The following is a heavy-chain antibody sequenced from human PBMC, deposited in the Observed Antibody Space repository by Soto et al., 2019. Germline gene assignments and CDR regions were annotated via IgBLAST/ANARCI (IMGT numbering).Heavy chain of an antibody. CDR1: GFTFSDYF. CDR2: ISSSGTTI. V-gene: IGHV3-11*01. CDR3: ARALGYDFWSGIRNYYGMDV. J-gene: IGHJ6*02. D-gene: IGHD3-3*01. Sequence: GGSLRLSCAASGFTFSDYFMTWIRQAPGKGLEWVSYISSSGTTIFYADSVQGRFTISRDNAKKSLYLEINSLRAEDTAVYYCARALGYDFWSGIRNYYGMDVWGQGTTVTVSS.